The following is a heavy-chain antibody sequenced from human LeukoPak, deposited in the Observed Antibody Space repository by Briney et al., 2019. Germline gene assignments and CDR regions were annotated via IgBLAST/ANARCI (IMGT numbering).Heavy chain of an antibody. D-gene: IGHD6-19*01. CDR1: GFNFSSYA. V-gene: IGHV3-64*01. J-gene: IGHJ4*02. CDR3: ARDSVSSGWYWGYFDY. Sequence: GGSLRLSCAASGFNFSSYAMHWVRQAPGKGLEYVSAISSNGDSIYYANSVKGRFTISRDNSKNTLYLQMGSLRAEDMAVYYCARDSVSSGWYWGYFDYWGQGTLVTVSS. CDR2: ISSNGDSI.